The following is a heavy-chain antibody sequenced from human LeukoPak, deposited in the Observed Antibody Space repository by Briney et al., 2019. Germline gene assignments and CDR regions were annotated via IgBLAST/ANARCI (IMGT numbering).Heavy chain of an antibody. D-gene: IGHD2-2*01. CDR1: GYTFTGYY. CDR2: INPNSSGT. J-gene: IGHJ6*02. V-gene: IGHV1-2*02. Sequence: ASLTLSCTASGYTFTGYYMHWVRQAPGQGLEWMGWINPNSSGTNYAQKFQGRVTMTRDTSISTAYMELSRLRSDDTAVYYCARDSSYCSSTSCFVVGYYYYYGMDVWGQGTTVTVSS. CDR3: ARDSSYCSSTSCFVVGYYYYYGMDV.